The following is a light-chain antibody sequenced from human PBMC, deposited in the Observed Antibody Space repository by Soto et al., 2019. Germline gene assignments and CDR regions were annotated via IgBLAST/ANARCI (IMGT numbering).Light chain of an antibody. CDR2: WAS. CDR3: QQYYSTPYT. V-gene: IGKV4-1*01. CDR1: QSVLYSSNNKNY. Sequence: DIVMTQSPDSLAVSLGERATINCKSSQSVLYSSNNKNYLAWYQQKPGQPPKLLIYWASTRESGVPDRFSGSGSWTEFTLTISSLQAEDGGVYYCQQYYSTPYTFGQGTKLEIK. J-gene: IGKJ2*01.